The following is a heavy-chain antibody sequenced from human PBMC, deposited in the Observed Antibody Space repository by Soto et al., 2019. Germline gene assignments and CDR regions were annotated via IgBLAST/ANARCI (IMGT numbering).Heavy chain of an antibody. CDR3: ARARVSTPRLEDPFDI. V-gene: IGHV5-51*01. CDR1: GYSSATHW. CDR2: IFPGDSDA. Sequence: PGESLKISCEGSGYSSATHWLAWVRQMPGKGLEYMGIIFPGDSDARYSPSFQGQVTISADKSISTAYLQWTSLKSSDTAIYYCARARVSTPRLEDPFDIWGQGTMVTVSS. D-gene: IGHD3-3*01. J-gene: IGHJ3*02.